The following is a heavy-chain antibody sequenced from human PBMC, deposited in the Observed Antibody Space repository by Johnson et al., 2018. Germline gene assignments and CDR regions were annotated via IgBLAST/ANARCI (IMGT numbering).Heavy chain of an antibody. CDR2: TYYRSKWYN. V-gene: IGHV6-1*01. J-gene: IGHJ6*03. CDR3: TRARYYYYYYMDV. CDR1: GDSVSSNTAA. Sequence: QVQLQESGPGLVKPSQTLSLTCAISGDSVSSNTAAWNWIRQSPSRGLEWLGRTYYRSKWYNEYALSVKSRITINPDTSKNQFSLQLTSVTPEDTAVYYCTRARYYYYYYMDVWGEGTKVTVS.